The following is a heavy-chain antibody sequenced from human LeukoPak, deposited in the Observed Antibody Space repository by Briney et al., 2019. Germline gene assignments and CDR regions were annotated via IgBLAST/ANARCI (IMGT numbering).Heavy chain of an antibody. CDR2: TSSSGATI. J-gene: IGHJ4*02. Sequence: GGSLRLSCAASGFTFSVYEMNWVRQAPGKGLEWVSYTSSSGATIYYADSVKGRFTISRDNAKNSLYLQMSSLRAEDTAVYYCARDGGYSGYDFGYWGQGTLVTVSS. V-gene: IGHV3-48*03. D-gene: IGHD5-12*01. CDR3: ARDGGYSGYDFGY. CDR1: GFTFSVYE.